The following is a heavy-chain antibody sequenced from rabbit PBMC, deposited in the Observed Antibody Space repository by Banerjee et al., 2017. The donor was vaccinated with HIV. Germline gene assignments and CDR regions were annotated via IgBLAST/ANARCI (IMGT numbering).Heavy chain of an antibody. V-gene: IGHV1S40*01. J-gene: IGHJ6*01. D-gene: IGHD6-1*01. Sequence: QSLEESGGDLVKPGASLTLTCTASGFSFSGYYYMCWVRQAPGKGLEWIACIYADSSGTTYYASWAKGRFTVSKTSSTTMTLQMTSLTAADTATYFCARSATVYAYTDFWGPGTLVTVS. CDR1: GFSFSGYYY. CDR3: ARSATVYAYTDF. CDR2: IYADSSGTT.